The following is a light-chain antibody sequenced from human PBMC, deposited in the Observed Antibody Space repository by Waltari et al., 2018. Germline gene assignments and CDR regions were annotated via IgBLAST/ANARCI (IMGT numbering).Light chain of an antibody. V-gene: IGKV3D-11*03. CDR2: GAT. Sequence: CRTSQHVTRALAWYQQKPGQAPRLLNYGATNRATGNPDRFSGSRSVTDFSLTISSLEPEDFAVYYCQHYLRLPVTFGQGTKVEVK. CDR3: QHYLRLPVT. J-gene: IGKJ1*01. CDR1: QHVTRA.